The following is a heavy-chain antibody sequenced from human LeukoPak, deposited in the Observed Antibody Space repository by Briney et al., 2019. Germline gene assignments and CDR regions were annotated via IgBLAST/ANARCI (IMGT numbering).Heavy chain of an antibody. D-gene: IGHD3-10*01. J-gene: IGHJ6*02. CDR1: GHTLTSYY. V-gene: IGHV1-46*01. CDR3: ARDRDKLLWFGELSLYYGMDV. Sequence: ASVKVSCKASGHTLTSYYMHWVRQAPGQGLEWMGIINPSGGSTSYAQKFQGRVTMTRDTSTSTVYMELSSLRSEDTAVYYCARDRDKLLWFGELSLYYGMDVWGQGTTVTVSS. CDR2: INPSGGST.